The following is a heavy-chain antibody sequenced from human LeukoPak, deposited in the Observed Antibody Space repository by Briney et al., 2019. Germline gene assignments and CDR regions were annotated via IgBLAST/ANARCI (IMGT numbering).Heavy chain of an antibody. D-gene: IGHD6-13*01. CDR2: IIPILGIA. Sequence: SVKVSCKASGGTFSSYAISWVRQAPGQGLEWMGRIIPILGIANYAQKFQGRVTITADKSTSTAYMELSSLRSDDTAVYYCARDPGTSNYYYYGMDVWGQGTTVTVSS. CDR3: ARDPGTSNYYYYGMDV. CDR1: GGTFSSYA. J-gene: IGHJ6*02. V-gene: IGHV1-69*04.